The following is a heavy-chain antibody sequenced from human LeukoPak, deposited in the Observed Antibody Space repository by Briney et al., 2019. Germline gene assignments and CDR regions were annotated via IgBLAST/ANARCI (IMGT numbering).Heavy chain of an antibody. CDR3: ARDPDHYYDSSGYKDAFDI. D-gene: IGHD3-22*01. J-gene: IGHJ3*02. Sequence: PGGSLRLSCAASGFTFSSYSMNWVRQAPGKGLEWVSSISSSSSYIYYADSVKGRFTISRDNAKNSLYLQMNSLRAEDTAVYYCARDPDHYYDSSGYKDAFDIWGQGTMVTVSS. CDR2: ISSSSSYI. V-gene: IGHV3-21*01. CDR1: GFTFSSYS.